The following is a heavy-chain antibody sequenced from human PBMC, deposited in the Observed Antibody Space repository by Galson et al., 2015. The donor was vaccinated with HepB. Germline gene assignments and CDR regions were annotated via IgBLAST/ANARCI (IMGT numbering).Heavy chain of an antibody. V-gene: IGHV3-9*01. J-gene: IGHJ4*02. CDR1: GFTFDDYA. CDR2: ISWNSGSI. CDR3: AKGYTYGISYYFDY. Sequence: SLRLSCAASGFTFDDYALHWVRQAPGKGLEWVSGISWNSGSIGYADSVKGRFTISRDTAKNSLYLQMNSLRAEDTALYYCAKGYTYGISYYFDYWGQGTLVTVSS. D-gene: IGHD5-18*01.